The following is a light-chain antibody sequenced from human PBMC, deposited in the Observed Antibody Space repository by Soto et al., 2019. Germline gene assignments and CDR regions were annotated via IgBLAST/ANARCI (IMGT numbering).Light chain of an antibody. CDR1: NSDVGRYDY. J-gene: IGLJ1*01. CDR2: DVT. V-gene: IGLV2-11*01. CDR3: SSFAGSYTHV. Sequence: QSVLTQPRSVSGSPGQAVTFSCTGTNSDVGRYDYVSWYQQLPGEAPKLIIYDVTKRPSGVPNRFSGSKSGNTASLTISGLQAEDEADYFCSSFAGSYTHVFGSGTKVTVL.